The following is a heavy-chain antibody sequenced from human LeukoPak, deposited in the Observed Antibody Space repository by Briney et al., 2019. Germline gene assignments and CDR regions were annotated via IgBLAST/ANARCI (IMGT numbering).Heavy chain of an antibody. CDR1: GFTVSSNY. Sequence: GGSLRLSCAASGFTVSSNYMSWVRQAPGKGLEWVSVIYSGGSTYYADSVKGRFTISRDNSKNTLYLQVNSLRAENTAVYYCARAYYDFWSGYFDPWGQGTLVTVSS. V-gene: IGHV3-53*01. J-gene: IGHJ5*02. D-gene: IGHD3-3*01. CDR2: IYSGGST. CDR3: ARAYYDFWSGYFDP.